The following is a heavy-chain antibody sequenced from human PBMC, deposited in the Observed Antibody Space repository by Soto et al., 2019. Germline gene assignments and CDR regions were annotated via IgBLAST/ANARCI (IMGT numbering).Heavy chain of an antibody. J-gene: IGHJ6*02. Sequence: SLRLSCAASGFTFSSYGMHWVRQAPGKGLEWVAVIWYDGSNKYYADSVKGRFTISRDNSKNTLYLQMNSLRAEDTAVYYCARVRYYDFWSGYYTNYYYGMDVWGQGTTVTVSS. CDR3: ARVRYYDFWSGYYTNYYYGMDV. CDR1: GFTFSSYG. D-gene: IGHD3-3*01. V-gene: IGHV3-33*01. CDR2: IWYDGSNK.